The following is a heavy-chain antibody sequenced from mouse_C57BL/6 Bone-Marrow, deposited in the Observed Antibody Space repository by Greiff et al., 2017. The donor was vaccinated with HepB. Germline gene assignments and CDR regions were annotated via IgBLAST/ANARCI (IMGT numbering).Heavy chain of an antibody. Sequence: EVKLVESGGGLVKPGGSLKLSCAVSGFTFSSYAMSWVRQTPEKRLEWVATISDGGSYTYYPDNVKGRFTISRDNAKNNRYLQMRHLKSEDTAMYYCARDLNLLPYYYFDYWGQGTTLTVSS. V-gene: IGHV5-4*01. J-gene: IGHJ2*01. CDR3: ARDLNLLPYYYFDY. D-gene: IGHD1-1*01. CDR1: GFTFSSYA. CDR2: ISDGGSYT.